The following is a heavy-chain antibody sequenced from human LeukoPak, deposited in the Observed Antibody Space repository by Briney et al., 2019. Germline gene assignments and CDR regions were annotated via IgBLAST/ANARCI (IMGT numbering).Heavy chain of an antibody. J-gene: IGHJ4*02. Sequence: SETPSLTCAVYGGSFSGYYWSWIRQPPGKGLEWIGEINHSGSTNYNPSLKSRVTISVDTSKNQFSLKLSSVTAADTAVYYCARGPVIDYWGQGTLVTVSS. D-gene: IGHD3-22*01. V-gene: IGHV4-34*01. CDR2: INHSGST. CDR3: ARGPVIDY. CDR1: GGSFSGYY.